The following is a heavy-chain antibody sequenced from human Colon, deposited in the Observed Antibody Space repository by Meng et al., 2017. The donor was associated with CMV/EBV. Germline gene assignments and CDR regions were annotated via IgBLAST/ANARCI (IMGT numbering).Heavy chain of an antibody. CDR1: GFTFSTSA. V-gene: IGHV3-30*02. CDR2: IRFDGSDK. D-gene: IGHD2-15*01. CDR3: AKEGRHCSGGNCYSYFDY. J-gene: IGHJ4*02. Sequence: GESLKISCAASGFTFSTSAMDWVRQVPGKGLEWVAFIRFDGSDKYYADSAKGRFTISRDNSKNTLYLQVNSLRPDDTAVYYCAKEGRHCSGGNCYSYFDYWGQGTLVTVSS.